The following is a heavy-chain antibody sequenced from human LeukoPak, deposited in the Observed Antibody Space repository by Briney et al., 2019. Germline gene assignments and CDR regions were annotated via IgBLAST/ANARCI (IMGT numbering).Heavy chain of an antibody. Sequence: GGSLRLSCAASGFTVSSNYMSWVRQPPGKGLERVSNIGTSSTTIYYADSVKVRFTISRDNAKNPLYLQLSSLRAEDTAIYYCVRNPSRTRMLFDYWPQRPLVTVPS. CDR1: GFTVSSNY. V-gene: IGHV3-48*01. CDR3: VRNPSRTRMLFDY. D-gene: IGHD2-2*01. J-gene: IGHJ4*02. CDR2: IGTSSTTI.